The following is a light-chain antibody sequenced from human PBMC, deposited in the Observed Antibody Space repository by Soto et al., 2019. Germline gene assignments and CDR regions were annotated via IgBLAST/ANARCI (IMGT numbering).Light chain of an antibody. J-gene: IGLJ1*01. Sequence: QSALTQPASVSGSPGQSITISWTGTSSDVGGYNYVSWYQQHPGKAPKLMIYDVSNRPSGVSNRFSGSKSGNTASLTISGLQAEDEADYYCISYTSSSTLYVFGTGTKLTVL. CDR3: ISYTSSSTLYV. CDR1: SSDVGGYNY. CDR2: DVS. V-gene: IGLV2-14*01.